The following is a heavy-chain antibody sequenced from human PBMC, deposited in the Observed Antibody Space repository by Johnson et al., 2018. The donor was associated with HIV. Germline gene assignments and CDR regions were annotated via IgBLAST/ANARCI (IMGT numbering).Heavy chain of an antibody. V-gene: IGHV3-30*02. CDR1: GFTFSSYA. CDR3: AKDFGYPRPRDAFDI. Sequence: VQLVEYGGGLVQPGRSLRLSCAVSGFTFSSYAMHWVRQAPGKGLEWVTFIRYDGSNKYYADSVKGRFTISRDNSKNTLYLQMNSLRAEDTAVYYCAKDFGYPRPRDAFDIWGQGTMVIVSS. CDR2: IRYDGSNK. J-gene: IGHJ3*02. D-gene: IGHD5-12*01.